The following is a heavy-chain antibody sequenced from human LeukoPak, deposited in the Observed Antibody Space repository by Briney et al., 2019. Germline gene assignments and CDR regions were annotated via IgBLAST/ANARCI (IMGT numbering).Heavy chain of an antibody. CDR1: GFTFSSYA. CDR3: AKVVGATSYYYYMDV. Sequence: GGSLRLSCAASGFTFSSYAMNWVRQAPGKGLEWVSGISGSGTNTYYADSVKGRFTISRDNSKNTLYMQMNSLRSEDAAVYYCAKVVGATSYYYYMDVWGKGTTVTVSS. D-gene: IGHD1-26*01. J-gene: IGHJ6*03. V-gene: IGHV3-23*01. CDR2: ISGSGTNT.